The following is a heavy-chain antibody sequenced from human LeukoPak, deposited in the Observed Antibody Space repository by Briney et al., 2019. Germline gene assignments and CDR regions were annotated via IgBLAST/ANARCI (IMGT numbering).Heavy chain of an antibody. Sequence: ASVKVSCKASGYTFTSYYMHWVRQAPGQGLEWMGWMNPNSGNTGYAQKFQGRVTITRNTSISTAYMELSSLRSEDTAVYYCARGRIAAAGTVFNYYYYYMDVWGKGTTVTVSS. V-gene: IGHV1-8*03. CDR1: GYTFTSYY. CDR3: ARGRIAAAGTVFNYYYYYMDV. CDR2: MNPNSGNT. J-gene: IGHJ6*03. D-gene: IGHD6-13*01.